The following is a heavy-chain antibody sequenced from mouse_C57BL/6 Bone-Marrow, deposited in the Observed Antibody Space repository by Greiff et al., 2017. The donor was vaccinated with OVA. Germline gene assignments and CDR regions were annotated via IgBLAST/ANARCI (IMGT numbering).Heavy chain of an antibody. CDR1: GYTFTSYW. J-gene: IGHJ4*01. CDR2: INPSNGGT. Sequence: QVQLQQPGTELVKPGASVKLSCKASGYTFTSYWMHWVKQRPGQGLEWIGNINPSNGGTNYNEQFKSKATLTVDKSSSTDYMQLSSLTSEYSAVYEGAGVVYYDEGCYAMDYWGQGTSVTVSS. D-gene: IGHD1-1*01. CDR3: AGVVYYDEGCYAMDY. V-gene: IGHV1-53*01.